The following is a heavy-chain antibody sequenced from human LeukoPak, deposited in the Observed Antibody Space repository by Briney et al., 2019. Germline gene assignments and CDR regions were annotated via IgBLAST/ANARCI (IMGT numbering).Heavy chain of an antibody. D-gene: IGHD3-10*01. CDR2: ISSSSSYI. CDR3: ARDLGRPYYYGSGTYYNPLYYFDY. Sequence: PGGSLRLSCAASGFTFSSYSMNWVRQAPGKGLEWVSSISSSSSYIHYADSVKGRFTISRDNAKNSLYLQMNSLRAEDTAVYYCARDLGRPYYYGSGTYYNPLYYFDYWGQGTLVTFSS. J-gene: IGHJ4*02. V-gene: IGHV3-21*01. CDR1: GFTFSSYS.